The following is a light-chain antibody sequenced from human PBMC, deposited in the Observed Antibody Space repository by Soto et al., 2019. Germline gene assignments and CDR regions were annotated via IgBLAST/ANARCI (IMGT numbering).Light chain of an antibody. CDR1: QSISSN. CDR2: AAS. Sequence: DIQMTQSASSLSASVGDRVTITCRASQSISSNLNWHQQKPGIAPKVLIYAASSLQSGVPSRFSGSGSGTDFTLTISSLQPEDFATYYCQQSYSIPYTFGQGTKLEIK. CDR3: QQSYSIPYT. V-gene: IGKV1-39*01. J-gene: IGKJ2*01.